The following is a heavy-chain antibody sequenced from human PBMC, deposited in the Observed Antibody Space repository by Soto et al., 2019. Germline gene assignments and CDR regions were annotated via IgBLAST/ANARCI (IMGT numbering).Heavy chain of an antibody. D-gene: IGHD3-3*01. CDR3: TTKFYYDFWNGYLSRGDAFDI. J-gene: IGHJ3*02. CDR1: GFTFSNAW. CDR2: IKSKTDGGTT. Sequence: EVQLVESGGGLVKPGGSLRLSCAASGFTFSNAWMSWVRQAPGKGLEWVGRIKSKTDGGTTDYAAPVKGRFTISRDDSTHTLYLQMNSLKTEDTAVYYCTTKFYYDFWNGYLSRGDAFDIWGQWTMVTVSS. V-gene: IGHV3-15*01.